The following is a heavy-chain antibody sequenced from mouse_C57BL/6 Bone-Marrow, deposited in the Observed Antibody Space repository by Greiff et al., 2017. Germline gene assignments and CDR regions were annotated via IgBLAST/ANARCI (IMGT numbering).Heavy chain of an antibody. V-gene: IGHV5-16*01. CDR1: GFTFSDYY. Sequence: EVKLMESEGGLVQPGSSMKLSCTASGFTFSDYYMAWVRQVPEKGLEWVANFNYDGSRTYYLDYLKSRFIISRDNAKNILYLQMSSLKSEDTATYYCARGLYFDYWGQGTTLTVSS. CDR2: FNYDGSRT. J-gene: IGHJ2*01. CDR3: ARGLYFDY.